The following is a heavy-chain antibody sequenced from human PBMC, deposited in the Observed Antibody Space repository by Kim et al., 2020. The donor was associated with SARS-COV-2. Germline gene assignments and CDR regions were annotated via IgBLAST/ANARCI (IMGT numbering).Heavy chain of an antibody. CDR1: GFTFSSYG. V-gene: IGHV3-33*01. Sequence: GGSLRLSCAASGFTFSSYGMHWVRQAPGKGLEWVAVIWYDGSNKYYADSVKGRFTISRDNSKNTLYLQMNSLRAEDTAVYYCAREVYIAVAGLGYWGQGTLVTVSS. CDR2: IWYDGSNK. CDR3: AREVYIAVAGLGY. J-gene: IGHJ4*02. D-gene: IGHD6-19*01.